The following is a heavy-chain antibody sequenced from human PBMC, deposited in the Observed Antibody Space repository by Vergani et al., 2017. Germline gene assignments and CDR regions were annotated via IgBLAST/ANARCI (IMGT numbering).Heavy chain of an antibody. CDR3: AHSLVGYCSSTSCYDGFDY. V-gene: IGHV2-26*01. CDR2: IFSNDEK. J-gene: IGHJ4*02. Sequence: QVTLKESGPVLVKPTETLTLTCTVSGFSLSNARMGVSWIRQPPGKALEWLAHIFSNDEKSYSTSLKSRLTISKDTSKSQVVLTMTNMDPVDTATYYCAHSLVGYCSSTSCYDGFDYWGQGTLVTVSS. CDR1: GFSLSNARMG. D-gene: IGHD2-2*01.